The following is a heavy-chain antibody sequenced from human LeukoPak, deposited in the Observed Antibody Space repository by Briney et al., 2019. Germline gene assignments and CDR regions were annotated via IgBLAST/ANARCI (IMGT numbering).Heavy chain of an antibody. V-gene: IGHV3-9*01. Sequence: GGSLRLSCVGSGFTFDDYAMHWVRQAPGKGLEWVSGISWNSGRRGYADSVKGRFTISRDNAKNSLYLQMNSLRAEDTAVYYCARDQRRRVVGATRVGFDYWGQGTLVTVSS. CDR3: ARDQRRRVVGATRVGFDY. CDR1: GFTFDDYA. J-gene: IGHJ4*02. D-gene: IGHD1-26*01. CDR2: ISWNSGRR.